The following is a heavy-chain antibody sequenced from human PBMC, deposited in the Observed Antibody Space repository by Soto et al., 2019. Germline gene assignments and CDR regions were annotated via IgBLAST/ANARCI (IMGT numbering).Heavy chain of an antibody. V-gene: IGHV3-7*01. CDR2: IKQDGSER. J-gene: IGHJ6*02. D-gene: IGHD2-15*01. CDR3: ARASRYYRMDV. CDR1: GFTFSSSW. Sequence: GGSLRLSCAASGFTFSSSWMSWVRQAPGKGLEWVANIKQDGSERYYVESVKGRFTISRDNAKNSLYLQMNSLRVEDTAVYYCARASRYYRMDVWGQGTTVTVFS.